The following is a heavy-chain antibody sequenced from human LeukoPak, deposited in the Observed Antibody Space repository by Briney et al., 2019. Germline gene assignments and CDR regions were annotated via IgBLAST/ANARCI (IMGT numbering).Heavy chain of an antibody. CDR3: ARGRWQLATTDY. D-gene: IGHD2-15*01. CDR1: GGSISSGGYY. V-gene: IGHV4-39*07. J-gene: IGHJ4*02. Sequence: KASETLSLTCTVSGGSISSGGYYWSWIRQPPGKGLEWIGSIYYSGSTYYNPSLKSRVTISVDTSKNQFSLKLSSVTAADTAVYYCARGRWQLATTDYWGQGTLVTVSS. CDR2: IYYSGST.